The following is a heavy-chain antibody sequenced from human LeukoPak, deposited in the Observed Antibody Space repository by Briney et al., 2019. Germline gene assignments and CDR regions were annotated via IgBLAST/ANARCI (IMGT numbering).Heavy chain of an antibody. CDR1: DGSIRTYY. CDR2: IYYSGST. J-gene: IGHJ4*02. D-gene: IGHD5-24*01. Sequence: PSETLSLTCSVSDGSIRTYYWSWIRQPPGKGLEWIGYIYYSGSTNYNPSLKSRVTISVDTSKNQFSLKLSSVTAADTAVYYCARVEMATIILDYWGQGTLVTVSS. CDR3: ARVEMATIILDY. V-gene: IGHV4-59*01.